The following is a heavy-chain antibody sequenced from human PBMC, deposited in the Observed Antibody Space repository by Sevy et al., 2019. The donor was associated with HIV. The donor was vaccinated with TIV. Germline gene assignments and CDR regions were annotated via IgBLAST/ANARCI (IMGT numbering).Heavy chain of an antibody. CDR3: ARSNWVTATNGFSKSYYFDY. CDR1: GDSFSSYF. CDR2: INTSGST. V-gene: IGHV4-4*07. J-gene: IGHJ4*02. Sequence: SETLSLTCTVSGDSFSSYFWAWIRQPAGKGLEWIGRINTSGSTNYNPSPKSRVTMSVDTSKSQFSLKVTSLTAADTAIYCCARSNWVTATNGFSKSYYFDYWGQGSLVTVSS. D-gene: IGHD7-27*01.